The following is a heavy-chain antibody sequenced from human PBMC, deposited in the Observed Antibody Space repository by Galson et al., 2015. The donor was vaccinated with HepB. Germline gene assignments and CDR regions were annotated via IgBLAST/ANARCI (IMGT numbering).Heavy chain of an antibody. CDR3: ATYSRFGLDV. CDR1: GFTFSNAW. J-gene: IGHJ6*02. V-gene: IGHV3-15*04. D-gene: IGHD2-21*01. CDR2: IERKTDGGTT. Sequence: SLRLSCAASGFTFSNAWMSWVRQVPGKGLEWVGHIERKTDGGTTDFSAPVQGEFTISRDDSKNTVSLQMHSLKTEDTAVYYCATYSRFGLDVWGQGITVTVSS.